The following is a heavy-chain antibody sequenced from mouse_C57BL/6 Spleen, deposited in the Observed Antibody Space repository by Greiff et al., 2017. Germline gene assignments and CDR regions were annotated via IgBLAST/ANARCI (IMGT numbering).Heavy chain of an antibody. V-gene: IGHV5-9-1*02. Sequence: EVQGVESGEGLVKPGGSLKLSCAASGFTFSSYAMSWVRQTPEKRLEWVAYISSGGDYIYYADTVKGRFTISRDNARNTLYLQMSSLKSEDTAMYYCTRDLDDYDWNYYAMDYWGQGTSVTVSS. CDR3: TRDLDDYDWNYYAMDY. J-gene: IGHJ4*01. D-gene: IGHD2-4*01. CDR1: GFTFSSYA. CDR2: ISSGGDYI.